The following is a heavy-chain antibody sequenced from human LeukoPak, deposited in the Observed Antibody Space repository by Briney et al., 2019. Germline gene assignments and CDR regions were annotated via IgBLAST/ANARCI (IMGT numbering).Heavy chain of an antibody. V-gene: IGHV3-66*01. J-gene: IGHJ4*02. CDR2: LFGTDTT. D-gene: IGHD4-11*01. CDR3: ALSDDYTLEGFDY. Sequence: GGSLRLSCAASGFTVRSTYMSWVRQAPGKGLEWVSLLFGTDTTFYADSVKGRFAISRDDAQNTLYLQMNSLRAEDTAVYYCALSDDYTLEGFDYWGQGTLVTVSS. CDR1: GFTVRSTY.